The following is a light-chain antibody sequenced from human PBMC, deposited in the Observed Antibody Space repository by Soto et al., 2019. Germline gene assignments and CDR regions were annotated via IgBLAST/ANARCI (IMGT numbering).Light chain of an antibody. Sequence: QTVVTQPPSVSGAPGQRVTISCTGSSSNIGAGYDVHWYQQLPGTAPKLLIYGNSNRPSGVPDRFSGSKSGTSASLAITGLQAEDAADYYCQSYDSSLSVVFGGGATLTVL. CDR3: QSYDSSLSVV. V-gene: IGLV1-40*01. CDR1: SSNIGAGYD. CDR2: GNS. J-gene: IGLJ2*01.